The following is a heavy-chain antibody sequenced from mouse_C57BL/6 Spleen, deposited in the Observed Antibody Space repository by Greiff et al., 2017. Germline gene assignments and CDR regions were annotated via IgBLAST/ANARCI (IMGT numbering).Heavy chain of an antibody. D-gene: IGHD3-2*02. V-gene: IGHV5-6*01. CDR2: ISSGGSYP. CDR3: ARLRDSSGYDAMDC. CDR1: GFTFSSYG. J-gene: IGHJ4*01. Sequence: EVHLVESGGDLVKPGGSLQLSCAASGFTFSSYGMSWVRQTPDKRLEWVATISSGGSYPYYPDSVKGRFTISRDNAKNTLYLQMSSLKSEDTAMYYCARLRDSSGYDAMDCWGQGTSVTVSS.